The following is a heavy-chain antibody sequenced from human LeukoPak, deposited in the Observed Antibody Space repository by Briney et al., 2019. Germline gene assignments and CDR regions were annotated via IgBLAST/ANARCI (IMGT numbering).Heavy chain of an antibody. J-gene: IGHJ3*02. CDR2: IYYSGST. CDR1: GGSISSYY. Sequence: PSETLSLTCTVSGGSISSYYWSWIRQPPGKGLEWIGSIYYSGSTIYNPSLKSRVTMSVDTSKNQFSLKLSSVTAADTAVYYCARSSGPLDAFDIWGQGTMVTVSS. V-gene: IGHV4-59*12. CDR3: ARSSGPLDAFDI.